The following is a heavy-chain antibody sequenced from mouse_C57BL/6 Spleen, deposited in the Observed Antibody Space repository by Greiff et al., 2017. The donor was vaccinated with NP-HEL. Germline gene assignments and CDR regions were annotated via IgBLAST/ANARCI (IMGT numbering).Heavy chain of an antibody. J-gene: IGHJ1*03. CDR1: GYAFTNYL. CDR2: INPGSGGT. D-gene: IGHD2-3*01. CDR3: ARGFDDGYYDWYFDV. Sequence: QVQLQQSGAELVRPGTSVKVSCKASGYAFTNYLIEWVKQRPGQGLEWIGVINPGSGGTNYNEKFKGKATLTADKSSSTAYMQLSSLTSEDSAVYFCARGFDDGYYDWYFDVWGTGTTVTVSS. V-gene: IGHV1-54*01.